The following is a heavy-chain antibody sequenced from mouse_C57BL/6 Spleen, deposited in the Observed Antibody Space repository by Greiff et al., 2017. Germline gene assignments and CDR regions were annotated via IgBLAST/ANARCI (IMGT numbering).Heavy chain of an antibody. Sequence: VQLQQSGPGLVQPSQRLSITCTVSGFSLTSYGVHWVRQSPGKGLEWLGVIWSGGSTDYNAAFISRLSISKDNSKGQVYFKMNSLQADDTAIYYCGRNWVYDGYHFPLDYWGQGTTLTVSS. CDR2: IWSGGST. CDR3: GRNWVYDGYHFPLDY. CDR1: GFSLTSYG. D-gene: IGHD2-3*01. V-gene: IGHV2-2*01. J-gene: IGHJ2*01.